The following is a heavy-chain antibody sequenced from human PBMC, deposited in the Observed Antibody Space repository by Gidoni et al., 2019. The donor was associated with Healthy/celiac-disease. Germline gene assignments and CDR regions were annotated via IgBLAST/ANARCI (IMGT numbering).Heavy chain of an antibody. CDR3: ARYLGYSSSWYGQ. CDR1: GGSFRGYY. J-gene: IGHJ4*02. CDR2: INHSGST. V-gene: IGHV4-34*01. D-gene: IGHD6-13*01. Sequence: QVQLQQWGAGLLKPSETLSLTCAVYGGSFRGYYWSWIRQPPGKGLEWIGEINHSGSTNYNPSLKSRVTISVDTSKNQFSLKLSSVTAADTAVYYCARYLGYSSSWYGQWGQGTLVTVSS.